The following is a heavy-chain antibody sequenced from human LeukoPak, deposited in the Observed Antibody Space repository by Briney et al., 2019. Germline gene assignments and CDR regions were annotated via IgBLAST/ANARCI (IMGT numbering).Heavy chain of an antibody. V-gene: IGHV4-61*01. J-gene: IGHJ4*02. CDR1: GGSVSSGSYY. CDR2: IYYSGST. Sequence: SETLSLTCTVSGGSVSSGSYYWSWIRQPPGKGLEWIGYIYYSGSTNYNPSLKSRVTISVDTSKNQFSLKLSSVTAADTAVYYCARQQRLYYYDSSGSFDYWGQGTLVTVSS. D-gene: IGHD3-22*01. CDR3: ARQQRLYYYDSSGSFDY.